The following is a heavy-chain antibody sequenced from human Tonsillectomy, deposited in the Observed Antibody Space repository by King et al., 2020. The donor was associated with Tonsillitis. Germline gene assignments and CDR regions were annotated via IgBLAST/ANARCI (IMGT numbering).Heavy chain of an antibody. D-gene: IGHD4-23*01. CDR3: VKFGGNEDDAFDI. V-gene: IGHV3-64D*06. Sequence: VQLVESGGGLVQPWGSLRLSCSASGFTFSSYAMHWVRQAPGKGLEYVSAISSNGGSTYYADSVKGRFTISRDNSKNTLYLQMSSLRAEDTAVYYCVKFGGNEDDAFDIWGQGTMVTVSS. J-gene: IGHJ3*02. CDR2: ISSNGGST. CDR1: GFTFSSYA.